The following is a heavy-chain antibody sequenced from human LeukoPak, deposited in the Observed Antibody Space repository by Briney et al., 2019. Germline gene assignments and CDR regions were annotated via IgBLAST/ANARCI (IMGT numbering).Heavy chain of an antibody. J-gene: IGHJ4*02. CDR2: IYTSGST. D-gene: IGHD2-21*02. CDR3: ARGLYCGGDCYWFDY. Sequence: SQTLSLTCTLSGGSISSGSYYWSWIRQPAGKGLEWIGRIYTSGSTNYNPSLKSRVTISVDTSKNQFSLKLSSVTAADTAVYYCARGLYCGGDCYWFDYWGQGTLVTVSS. CDR1: GGSISSGSYY. V-gene: IGHV4-61*02.